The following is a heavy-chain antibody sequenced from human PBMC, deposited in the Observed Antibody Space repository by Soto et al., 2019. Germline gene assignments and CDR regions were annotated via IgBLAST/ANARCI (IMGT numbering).Heavy chain of an antibody. J-gene: IGHJ4*02. V-gene: IGHV3-23*01. CDR1: GFTFSSYG. Sequence: GGSLRLSCAASGFTFSSYGMSWVRQAPGKGLQWVSAISASGGRTYCAEYVKGRFTISRDSSKNTLYLQIHSLRADDTAIYYCVKGEWGDYWGQGALVTVSS. D-gene: IGHD3-16*01. CDR3: VKGEWGDY. CDR2: ISASGGRT.